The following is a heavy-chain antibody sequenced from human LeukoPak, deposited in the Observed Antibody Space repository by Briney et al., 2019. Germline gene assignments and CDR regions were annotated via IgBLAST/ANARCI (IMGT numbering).Heavy chain of an antibody. CDR1: GGSFSGYY. V-gene: IGHV4-59*01. Sequence: PSETLSLTCAVYGGSFSGYYWSWIRQPPGKGLEWIGYIYYSGSTNYNPSLKSRVTISVDTSKNQFSLKLSSVTAADTAVYYCARGGCSGGSCYWVPSWFDPWGQGTLVTVSS. CDR2: IYYSGST. CDR3: ARGGCSGGSCYWVPSWFDP. D-gene: IGHD2-15*01. J-gene: IGHJ5*02.